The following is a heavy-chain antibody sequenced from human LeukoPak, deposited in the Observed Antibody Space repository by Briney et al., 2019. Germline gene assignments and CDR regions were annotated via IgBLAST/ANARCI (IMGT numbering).Heavy chain of an antibody. J-gene: IGHJ4*02. D-gene: IGHD2-2*01. CDR1: GYTFANFG. CDR2: INPNSGGT. V-gene: IGHV1-2*02. Sequence: ASVKVSCKASGYTFANFGITWVRQAPGQGLEWMGWINPNSGGTNYAQKFQGRVTMTRDTSISTAYMELSRLRSDDTAVYYCARAYCSSTSCYFDYWGQGTLVTVSS. CDR3: ARAYCSSTSCYFDY.